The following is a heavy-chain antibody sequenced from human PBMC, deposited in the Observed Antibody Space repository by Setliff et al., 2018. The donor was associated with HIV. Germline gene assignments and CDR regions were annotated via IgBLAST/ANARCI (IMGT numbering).Heavy chain of an antibody. CDR1: GGSISTVTYY. J-gene: IGHJ6*03. CDR3: ARLGDNSDWRSNYFFYYMDV. D-gene: IGHD3-22*01. V-gene: IGHV4-39*01. Sequence: PSETLSLTCTLFGGSISTVTYYWAWIRQPPGQGLEWLGNLFHTGSSYFNPSLKSRLTMSVDTSKNQFSLSLISMTAADSAVYYCARLGDNSDWRSNYFFYYMDVWGKGTTVTVSS. CDR2: LFHTGSS.